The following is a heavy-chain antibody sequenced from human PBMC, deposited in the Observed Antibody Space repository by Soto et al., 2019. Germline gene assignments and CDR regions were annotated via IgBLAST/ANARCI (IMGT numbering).Heavy chain of an antibody. D-gene: IGHD5-18*01. CDR2: IWYDGSNK. Sequence: GGSLXLSCAACGFTFSGYVMHWVRQAPGKGLEWVAVIWYDGSNKYYADSVKGRFTISRDNSKNTLYLQMNSLRAEDTAVYYCARAQIGPGYSYGPFDYWGQGTLVTVSS. J-gene: IGHJ4*02. V-gene: IGHV3-33*01. CDR3: ARAQIGPGYSYGPFDY. CDR1: GFTFSGYV.